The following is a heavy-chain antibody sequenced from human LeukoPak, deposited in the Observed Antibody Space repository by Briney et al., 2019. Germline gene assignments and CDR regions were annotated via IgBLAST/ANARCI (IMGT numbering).Heavy chain of an antibody. D-gene: IGHD4-23*01. J-gene: IGHJ4*02. CDR3: AREVVSYGGNAVH. CDR1: GFTFSSYS. CDR2: ISSSSSYI. Sequence: GGSLRLSCAASGFTFSSYSMNWVRQAPGKGLEWVSSISSSSSYIYYADPVKGRFTISRDNAKNSLYLQMNSLRAEDTAVYYCAREVVSYGGNAVHWGQGTLVTVSS. V-gene: IGHV3-21*01.